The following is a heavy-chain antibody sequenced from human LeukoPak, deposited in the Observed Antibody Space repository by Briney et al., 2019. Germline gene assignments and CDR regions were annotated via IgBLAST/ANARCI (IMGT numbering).Heavy chain of an antibody. V-gene: IGHV3-48*03. D-gene: IGHD5-12*01. CDR3: ARDAYSGYDFDY. Sequence: PGGSLRLSCAASGFTFSSYEMNWVRQAPGKGLEWVSYISSSGSTIYYADSVKGRFTISRDNAKNSLYLQMNNLRAEDTAVYYCARDAYSGYDFDYWGQGTLVTVSS. CDR1: GFTFSSYE. CDR2: ISSSGSTI. J-gene: IGHJ4*02.